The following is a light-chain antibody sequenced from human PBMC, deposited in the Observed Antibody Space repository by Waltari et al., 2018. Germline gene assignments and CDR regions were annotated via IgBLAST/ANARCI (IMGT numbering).Light chain of an antibody. CDR3: HQYNHWPPYT. CDR2: EAS. V-gene: IGKV3-15*01. J-gene: IGKJ2*01. Sequence: EVVLTQSPVTLSASPGDRAPFFCRASQSVNCYLAWYQQRPDQSPRLLINEASMRATGIPARFSGSGSGTEFTLTITSLQSEDFGVYYCHQYNHWPPYTFGQGTKVEI. CDR1: QSVNCY.